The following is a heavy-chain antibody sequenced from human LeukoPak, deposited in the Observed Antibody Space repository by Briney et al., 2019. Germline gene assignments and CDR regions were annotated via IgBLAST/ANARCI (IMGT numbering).Heavy chain of an antibody. Sequence: PSETLSLTCAVYGGSLSGYYWSWIRQPPGKGLEWIGEINHSGSTNYNPSLKSRVTISVDTSKNQFSLKLSSVTAADTAVYYCAREEGSGSSYGNWGQGTLVTVSS. CDR2: INHSGST. V-gene: IGHV4-34*01. D-gene: IGHD3-22*01. CDR1: GGSLSGYY. CDR3: AREEGSGSSYGN. J-gene: IGHJ4*02.